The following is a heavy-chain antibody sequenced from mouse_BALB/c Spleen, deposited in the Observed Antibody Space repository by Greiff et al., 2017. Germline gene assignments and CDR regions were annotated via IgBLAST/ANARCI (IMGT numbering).Heavy chain of an antibody. CDR3: ARVNYGSSYYYFDY. Sequence: EVQVVESGPGLVKPSQTVSLTCTVTGISITTGNYRWSWIRQFPGHKLEWIGYIYYSGTITYNPSLTSRTTITRDTSKNQFFLEMNSLTAEDTATYYCARVNYGSSYYYFDYWGQGTTLTVSS. V-gene: IGHV3-5*02. J-gene: IGHJ2*01. D-gene: IGHD1-1*01. CDR1: GISITTGNYR. CDR2: IYYSGTI.